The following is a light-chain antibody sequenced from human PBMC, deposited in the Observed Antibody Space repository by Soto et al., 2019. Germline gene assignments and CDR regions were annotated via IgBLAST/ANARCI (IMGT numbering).Light chain of an antibody. CDR2: SAS. V-gene: IGKV1-39*01. Sequence: DIQMTQSPSSLSASVGDRVTIACRASHNISNYLNWYQQKPGKAPKLLIYSASSLQAGVPSRFSGRGSGTDFTLTIGSLQPEDFAVYYCQQSYIPPRTFGKGTKVDIK. CDR1: HNISNY. CDR3: QQSYIPPRT. J-gene: IGKJ1*01.